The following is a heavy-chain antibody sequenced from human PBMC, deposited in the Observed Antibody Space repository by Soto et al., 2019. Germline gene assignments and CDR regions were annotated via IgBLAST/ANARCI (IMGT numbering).Heavy chain of an antibody. CDR3: ARDVGIKAYGDYVNLFDY. J-gene: IGHJ4*02. V-gene: IGHV3-7*01. CDR2: IKQDGSEK. CDR1: GFTFSSYW. Sequence: GGSLRLSCAASGFTFSSYWMSWVRQAPGKGLEWVANIKQDGSEKYYVDSVKGRFTISRDNAKNSLYLQMNSLRAEDTAVYYCARDVGIKAYGDYVNLFDYWGQGTLVTVSS. D-gene: IGHD4-17*01.